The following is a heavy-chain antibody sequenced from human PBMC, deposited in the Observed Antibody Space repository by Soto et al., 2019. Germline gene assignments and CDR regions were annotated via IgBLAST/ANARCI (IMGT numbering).Heavy chain of an antibody. CDR2: IIPIFGTA. J-gene: IGHJ4*02. Sequence: SVKVSCKASGGTFSSYAISWVRQAPGQGLEWMGGIIPIFGTANYAQKFQGRVTITADESTSTAYMELSSLRSEDTAVYYCARKETTGGYSYGFFYGMDDWGQGTLVTVSS. D-gene: IGHD5-18*01. CDR1: GGTFSSYA. V-gene: IGHV1-69*13. CDR3: ARKETTGGYSYGFFYGMDD.